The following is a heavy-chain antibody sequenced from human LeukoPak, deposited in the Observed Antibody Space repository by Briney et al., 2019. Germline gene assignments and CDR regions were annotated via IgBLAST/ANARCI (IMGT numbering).Heavy chain of an antibody. CDR1: GGSVSSNNYY. V-gene: IGHV4-61*01. CDR2: IYYSGST. CDR3: ARAVFKGVWFDP. Sequence: PSETLSLTCTVSGGSVSSNNYYWSWIRQPPGKGLEWIGYIYYSGSTNYNPSLKSRVTISVDTSKNQFSLKLSSVTAADTAVYYCARAVFKGVWFDPWGQGTLVTVSS. D-gene: IGHD2-21*01. J-gene: IGHJ5*02.